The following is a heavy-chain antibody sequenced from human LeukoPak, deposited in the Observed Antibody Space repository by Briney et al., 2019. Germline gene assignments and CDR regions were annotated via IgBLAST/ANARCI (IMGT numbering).Heavy chain of an antibody. CDR3: ARTRIAVAGPPYYFDY. Sequence: GESLKISCKGSGYSFTSYWIGWVRQMPRKGLEWMGIIYPGDSDTRYSPSFQGQVTISADKSISTAYLQWSSLKASDTAMYYCARTRIAVAGPPYYFDYWGQGTLVTVSS. D-gene: IGHD6-19*01. V-gene: IGHV5-51*01. CDR2: IYPGDSDT. J-gene: IGHJ4*02. CDR1: GYSFTSYW.